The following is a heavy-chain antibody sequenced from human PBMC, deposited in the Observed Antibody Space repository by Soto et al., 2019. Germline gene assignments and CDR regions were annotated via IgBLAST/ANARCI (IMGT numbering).Heavy chain of an antibody. CDR1: GGSFSGYY. Sequence: QVQLQQWGAGLLKPSETLSLTCAVYGGSFSGYYWSWIRQPPGKGLEWIGEINHSGSTNYNPSLKSRVTISVDTSKNQFSLKLSSVTAADTAVYYCARGDIVGYYSDYWGQGTLVTVSS. V-gene: IGHV4-34*01. J-gene: IGHJ4*02. CDR2: INHSGST. D-gene: IGHD5-12*01. CDR3: ARGDIVGYYSDY.